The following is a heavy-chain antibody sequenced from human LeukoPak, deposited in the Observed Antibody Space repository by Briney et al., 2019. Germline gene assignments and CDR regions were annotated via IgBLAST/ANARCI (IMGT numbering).Heavy chain of an antibody. D-gene: IGHD3-22*01. V-gene: IGHV3-11*04. Sequence: GGSLRLSCAASGFTFSDYYMSWIRQAPGKGLEWVSYISSSGSTIYYADSVKGRFTISRDNAKNSLYLQMNSLRAEDTAVYYCERDRGGYYYDSSGYEEGIWFDPWGQGTLVTVSS. J-gene: IGHJ5*02. CDR1: GFTFSDYY. CDR3: ERDRGGYYYDSSGYEEGIWFDP. CDR2: ISSSGSTI.